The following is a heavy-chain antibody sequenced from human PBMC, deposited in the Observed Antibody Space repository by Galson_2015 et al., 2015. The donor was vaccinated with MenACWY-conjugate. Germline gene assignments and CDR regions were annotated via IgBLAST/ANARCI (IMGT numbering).Heavy chain of an antibody. Sequence: SLRLSCAASGFTFGDYGMHWVRQAPGKGLEWVSGISWNGAKIGYADSVKVRFTISRDNANNSLYLQMNSLRAEDTALYYCAKDFTCDVLAPGSVLYGWCQGTPVPVYS. CDR3: AKDFTCDVLAPGSVLYG. J-gene: IGHJ6*02. CDR1: GFTFGDYG. CDR2: ISWNGAKI. D-gene: IGHD3-10*01. V-gene: IGHV3-9*01.